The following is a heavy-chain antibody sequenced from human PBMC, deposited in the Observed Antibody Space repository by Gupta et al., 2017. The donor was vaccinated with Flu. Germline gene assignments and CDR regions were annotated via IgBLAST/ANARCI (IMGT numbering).Heavy chain of an antibody. D-gene: IGHD2-2*01. J-gene: IGHJ4*02. CDR1: GYLVRAFY. Sequence: QMHLLQAGTEVRRPGASVTVSCEPSGYLVRAFYLHWVRQAPGRGLEYMGWINPHVSVSDFAEKFHGRVTLTSDTSVEAVTVYMEMSGLTSDDTAVYVCVSSGYASSPTWGDSDSWGQGTLLTVSS. CDR2: INPHVSVS. V-gene: IGHV1-2*02. CDR3: VSSGYASSPTWGDSDS.